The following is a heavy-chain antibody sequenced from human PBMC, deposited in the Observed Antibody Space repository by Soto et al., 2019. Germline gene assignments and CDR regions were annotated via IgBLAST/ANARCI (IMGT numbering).Heavy chain of an antibody. V-gene: IGHV1-69*06. CDR1: GGPLRNYS. D-gene: IGHD1-26*01. J-gene: IGHJ4*02. CDR3: ATDSGSYYDVAY. CDR2: VVPVYTTS. Sequence: SVNVSCKSSGGPLRNYSISWVRQAPGQGLEWMGGVVPVYTTSKYAQKFQGRLTITADRSTSTTYMELTSLTSEDTAVYFCATDSGSYYDVAYWGQGTLVTVSS.